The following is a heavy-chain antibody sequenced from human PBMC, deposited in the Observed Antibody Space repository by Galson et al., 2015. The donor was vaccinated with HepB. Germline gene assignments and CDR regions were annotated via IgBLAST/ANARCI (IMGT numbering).Heavy chain of an antibody. CDR2: IDWDDDK. CDR1: GFSLSTSGMC. D-gene: IGHD3-22*01. J-gene: IGHJ4*02. CDR3: ARMFQAGFQHYYDSSGYYPFDY. Sequence: PALVKPTQTLTLTCTFSGFSLSTSGMCVSWIRQPPGKALEWLARIDWDDDKYYSTSLKTRLTISKDTSKNQVVLTMTNMDPVDTATYYCARMFQAGFQHYYDSSGYYPFDYWGQGTLVTVSS. V-gene: IGHV2-70*11.